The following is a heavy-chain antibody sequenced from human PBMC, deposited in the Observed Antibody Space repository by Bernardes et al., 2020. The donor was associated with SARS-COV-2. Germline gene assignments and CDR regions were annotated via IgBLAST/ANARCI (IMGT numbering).Heavy chain of an antibody. J-gene: IGHJ3*01. CDR3: AKTKWTDGSDSGGAFDL. D-gene: IGHD5-12*01. V-gene: IGHV3-23*01. CDR2: IRGSITTT. Sequence: GGSLRLSCAASGFAFSNYAMTWVRQAPGKGLEWVSVIRGSITTTYYADSVKGRFTISRDNSKNILYLQMHSLRAEDTAIFFCAKTKWTDGSDSGGAFDLWGQGTMVSVSS. CDR1: GFAFSNYA.